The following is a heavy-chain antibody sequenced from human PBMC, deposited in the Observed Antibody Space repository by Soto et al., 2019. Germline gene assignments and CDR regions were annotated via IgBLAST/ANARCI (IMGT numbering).Heavy chain of an antibody. J-gene: IGHJ6*02. D-gene: IGHD3-3*01. Sequence: QVQLVESGGGVVQPGRSLRLSCAASGFTFSRYAIQWVRQAPGKGLEWVAVISYEGGNKYYADSVKGRFTISRDNSENMSYLQMDSLGAEETAVYYCARERGTIFGVVTSMAGMDVWGQGTTVTVSS. CDR2: ISYEGGNK. CDR3: ARERGTIFGVVTSMAGMDV. CDR1: GFTFSRYA. V-gene: IGHV3-30-3*01.